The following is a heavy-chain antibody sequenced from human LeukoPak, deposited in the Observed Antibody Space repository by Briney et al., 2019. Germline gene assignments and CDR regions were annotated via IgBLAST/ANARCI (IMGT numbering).Heavy chain of an antibody. CDR3: ASSTVTLEAAFDI. CDR1: GGSISSGGYY. D-gene: IGHD4-17*01. Sequence: PSETLSLTCTVSGGSISSGGYYWSWIRQHPGKGLEWIGYIYYSGSTYYNPSLKSRVTISVDTSKNQFSLKLSSVTAADTAVYYCASSTVTLEAAFDIWGQGTMVTVSS. V-gene: IGHV4-31*03. CDR2: IYYSGST. J-gene: IGHJ3*02.